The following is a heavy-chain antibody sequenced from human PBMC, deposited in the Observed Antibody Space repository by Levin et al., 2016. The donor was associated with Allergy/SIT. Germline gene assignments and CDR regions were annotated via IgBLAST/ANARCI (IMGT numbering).Heavy chain of an antibody. Sequence: SVKVSCKASGLTFSTSTVQWVRQVRGQSLEWIGWIDINIDDRQNAQKFQERVTFTRDMSTGTAYMELTSLTSDDTALYYCAAREATSASFDFWGQGTLVTVSS. CDR3: AAREATSASFDF. CDR2: IDINIDDR. V-gene: IGHV1-58*01. J-gene: IGHJ4*02. CDR1: GLTFSTST.